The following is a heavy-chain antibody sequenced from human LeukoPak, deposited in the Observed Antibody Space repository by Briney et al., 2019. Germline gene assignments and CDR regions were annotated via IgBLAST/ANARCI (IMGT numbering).Heavy chain of an antibody. J-gene: IGHJ4*02. CDR3: ARFGVVPAAIRDY. Sequence: PGGSLRLSCAASGFTFSSYSMNWVRQAPGKGLEWVSSISSSSSYIYYADSVKGRFTISRDSVKNSLYLQMNSLRAEDTAVYYCARFGVVPAAIRDYWGQGTLDTVSS. CDR2: ISSSSSYI. D-gene: IGHD2-2*02. V-gene: IGHV3-21*01. CDR1: GFTFSSYS.